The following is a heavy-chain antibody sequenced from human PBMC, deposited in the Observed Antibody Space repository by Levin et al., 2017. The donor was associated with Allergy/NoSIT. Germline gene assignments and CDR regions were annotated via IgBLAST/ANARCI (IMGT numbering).Heavy chain of an antibody. V-gene: IGHV5-51*01. Sequence: KAGGSLRLSCKGSGYDFSNYWIAWVRQTPGKGLEWMGIIYPSDSDTRYSPSFQGHVTISVDKSISTAYLQWSSLKASDSAMYYCARLNGGVCCQFYYAMDVWGQGTTVNVSS. CDR3: ARLNGGVCCQFYYAMDV. CDR2: IYPSDSDT. J-gene: IGHJ6*02. CDR1: GYDFSNYW. D-gene: IGHD2-8*02.